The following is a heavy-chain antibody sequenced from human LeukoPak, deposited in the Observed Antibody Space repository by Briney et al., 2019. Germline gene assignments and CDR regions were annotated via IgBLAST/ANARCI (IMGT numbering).Heavy chain of an antibody. CDR3: AIGGFYGSGSLDAFDI. V-gene: IGHV1-18*01. D-gene: IGHD3-10*01. CDR2: ISAYNGNT. Sequence: ASVKVSCKASGYTFTSYGISWVRQAPGQGPEWMGWISAYNGNTNYAQKLQGRVTMTTDTSTSTAYMELRSLRSDDTAVYYCAIGGFYGSGSLDAFDIWGQGTMVTVSS. CDR1: GYTFTSYG. J-gene: IGHJ3*02.